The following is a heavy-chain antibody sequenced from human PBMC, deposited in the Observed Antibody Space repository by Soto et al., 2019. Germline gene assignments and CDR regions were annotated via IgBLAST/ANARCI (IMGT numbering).Heavy chain of an antibody. V-gene: IGHV1-8*02. CDR2: MTPKSGYT. Sequence: QVQLMQSGAEVRKPGASVKVSCKASGYTFTDYDINWVRQATGQGLEWLGWMTPKSGYTGYAQKFQGRVTLTRDTSRGTAYMELSRLTSEDTAVYYCTRNLYNTGDFDHWCQGTLVTFSS. CDR3: TRNLYNTGDFDH. CDR1: GYTFTDYD. D-gene: IGHD1-20*01. J-gene: IGHJ4*02.